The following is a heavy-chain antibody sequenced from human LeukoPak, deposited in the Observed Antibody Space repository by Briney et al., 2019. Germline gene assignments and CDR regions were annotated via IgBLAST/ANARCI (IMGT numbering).Heavy chain of an antibody. V-gene: IGHV4-59*01. Sequence: PSETLSLTCTVAGGSMSSYYWNWIRQPPGKGLEWIGYFHYSGSTNYNPSLKSRVTISVDTSKNQFSLKLRSVTAADTAVYYCARISSSNWYNERGAFDVWGQGTMVTVSS. D-gene: IGHD6-13*01. CDR2: FHYSGST. J-gene: IGHJ3*01. CDR1: GGSMSSYY. CDR3: ARISSSNWYNERGAFDV.